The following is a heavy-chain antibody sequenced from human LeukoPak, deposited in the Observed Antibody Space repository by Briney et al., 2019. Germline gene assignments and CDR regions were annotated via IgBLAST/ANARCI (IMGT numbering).Heavy chain of an antibody. CDR1: GYTLTELS. J-gene: IGHJ4*02. CDR2: FDPEDGET. CDR3: ATLRLSYGSYGYYFDY. Sequence: ASVKVSCKVSGYTLTELSMHWVRQAPGKGLEWMGDFDPEDGETIYAQKFQGRVTMTEDTSTDTAYMELSSLRSEDTAVYYCATLRLSYGSYGYYFDYWGQGTLVTVSS. D-gene: IGHD1-26*01. V-gene: IGHV1-24*01.